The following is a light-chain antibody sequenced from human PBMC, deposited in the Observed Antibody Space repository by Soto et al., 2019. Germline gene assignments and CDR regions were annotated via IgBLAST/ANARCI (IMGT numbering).Light chain of an antibody. CDR2: DAS. Sequence: EMVMTQSPATLSLSPGERAALSCRASQNVSGNLAWYQQRPGQAPRLVIFDASSRASGVPARFSGSGSGTDFTLTISSLEPEDFAVYYCHQYGSSPRTFGQGTKVDIK. CDR1: QNVSGN. V-gene: IGKV3-20*01. CDR3: HQYGSSPRT. J-gene: IGKJ1*01.